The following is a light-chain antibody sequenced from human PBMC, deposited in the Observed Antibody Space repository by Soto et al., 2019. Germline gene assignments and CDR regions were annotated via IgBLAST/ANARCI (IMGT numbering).Light chain of an antibody. V-gene: IGKV3-20*01. Sequence: EIVLTQSPGTLSLSPGERATLSCRASQSVSSSYLAWYQQKPGQAPRLLIYVASSRDTGIPDSFSGSGSGTDFSLTISRLEPEDFAVYYCHQYGSSPPTFGQGTKVEIK. CDR3: HQYGSSPPT. CDR2: VAS. CDR1: QSVSSSY. J-gene: IGKJ1*01.